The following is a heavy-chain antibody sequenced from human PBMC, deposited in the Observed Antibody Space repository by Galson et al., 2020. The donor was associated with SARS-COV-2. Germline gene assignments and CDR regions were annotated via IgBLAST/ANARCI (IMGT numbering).Heavy chain of an antibody. Sequence: GGSLRLSCAASRFMFKIYAMSWVRQSPGKGLEWVSGISANGDSTHYAGSVKGRLSISRDNSRNTLYLQMNSLRDEDTAIYYCVKDQCSGGACFDAFEIWGQGTKVTVSS. CDR2: ISANGDST. J-gene: IGHJ3*02. D-gene: IGHD2-15*01. CDR3: VKDQCSGGACFDAFEI. V-gene: IGHV3-23*01. CDR1: RFMFKIYA.